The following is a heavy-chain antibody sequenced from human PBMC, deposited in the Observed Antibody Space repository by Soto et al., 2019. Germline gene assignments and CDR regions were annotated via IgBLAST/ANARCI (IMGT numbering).Heavy chain of an antibody. Sequence: QVQQLESGPGLVKPWDTLSLTCTVSGAYVSDFSWSWIRQPAGKGLEWIGRITVNGITQNTPSFRSRVTMSMDTSRNQFSLHLHSATAADTALYYCARESGENWTYEAHWGQGTLVTVSS. J-gene: IGHJ1*01. CDR2: ITVNGIT. CDR1: GAYVSDFS. D-gene: IGHD1-7*01. V-gene: IGHV4-4*07. CDR3: ARESGENWTYEAH.